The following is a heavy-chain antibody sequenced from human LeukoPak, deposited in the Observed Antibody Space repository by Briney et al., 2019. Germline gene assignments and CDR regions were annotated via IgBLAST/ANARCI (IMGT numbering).Heavy chain of an antibody. CDR3: ARGGELGVWDWFDP. CDR2: IWADGSNK. J-gene: IGHJ5*02. Sequence: PGGSLRLSCAACGFTFSNYGMHWVRQAPGKGLEWVAVIWADGSNKYYADSVKGRFTISRDNSKNTLYLQMNSVRAEDTAVYYSARGGELGVWDWFDPWGQGTLVTVSS. V-gene: IGHV3-33*08. D-gene: IGHD3-16*01. CDR1: GFTFSNYG.